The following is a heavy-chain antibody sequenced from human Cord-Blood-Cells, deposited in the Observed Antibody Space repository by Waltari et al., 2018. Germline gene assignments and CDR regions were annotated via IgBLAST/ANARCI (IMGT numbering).Heavy chain of an antibody. CDR2: INHSGST. D-gene: IGHD6-13*01. Sequence: QVQLQQWGAGLLKPSETLSLTCAVYGGSFSGYYWSWIRQPSGQGLEWIGEINHSGSTNYNPSLKSRVTISVDTSKNQFSLKLSSVTAADTAVYYCARLPPFRYSSSWYYYYGMDVWGQGTTVTVSS. V-gene: IGHV4-34*01. J-gene: IGHJ6*02. CDR3: ARLPPFRYSSSWYYYYGMDV. CDR1: GGSFSGYY.